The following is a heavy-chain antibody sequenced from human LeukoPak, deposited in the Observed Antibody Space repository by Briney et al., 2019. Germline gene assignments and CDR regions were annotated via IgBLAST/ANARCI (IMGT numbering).Heavy chain of an antibody. J-gene: IGHJ4*02. V-gene: IGHV4-59*01. CDR3: ARDESTVGFDY. D-gene: IGHD1-26*01. CDR1: GGSISSYY. Sequence: SETLSLTCTVSGGSISSYYWSWLRQPPGKGLEWVGYIYYSGSTNYNPSLKSRVTISVDTSKNQFSLKLSSVTAADTAAYYCARDESTVGFDYWGQGTLVTVSS. CDR2: IYYSGST.